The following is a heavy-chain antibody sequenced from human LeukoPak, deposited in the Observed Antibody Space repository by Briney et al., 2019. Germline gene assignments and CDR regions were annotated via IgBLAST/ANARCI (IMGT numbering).Heavy chain of an antibody. CDR2: IYYSGST. Sequence: SETLSLTCTVSGGSISSDYYYWNWIRQPAGKGLEWIGSIYYSGSTYYNPSLKSRVTISVDTSKNQFSLKLSSVTAADTAVYYCAPTLEYSSSSGYYYYYMDVWGKGTTVTVSS. D-gene: IGHD6-6*01. CDR1: GGSISSDYYY. J-gene: IGHJ6*03. V-gene: IGHV4-39*01. CDR3: APTLEYSSSSGYYYYYMDV.